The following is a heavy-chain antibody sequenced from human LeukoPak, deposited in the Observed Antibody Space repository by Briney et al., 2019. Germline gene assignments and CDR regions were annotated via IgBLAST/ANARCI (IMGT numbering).Heavy chain of an antibody. V-gene: IGHV3-20*01. D-gene: IGHD3-9*01. CDR3: ARVDILAGYYPFDY. CDR1: GFTFDDYG. Sequence: GGSLRLSCAASGFTFDDYGMSWVRQAPGKGLEWVSGINWSGGSTGYADSVKGRFTISRDNAKNSLYLQMNSLRAEDTAVYHCARVDILAGYYPFDYWGQGTLVTVSS. CDR2: INWSGGST. J-gene: IGHJ4*02.